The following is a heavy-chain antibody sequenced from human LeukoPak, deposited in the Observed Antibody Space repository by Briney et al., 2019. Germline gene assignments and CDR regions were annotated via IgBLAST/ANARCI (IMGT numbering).Heavy chain of an antibody. V-gene: IGHV4-59*01. Sequence: SETLSLTCTVSGGSISSYYWSWIRQPPGKGLEWIGYIYYSGSTNYNPSLKSRVTISVDTSKNQFSLKLSSVTAADTAVYYCARGASEVWYYYYMDVWGKGTTVTISS. J-gene: IGHJ6*03. CDR1: GGSISSYY. CDR2: IYYSGST. CDR3: ARGASEVWYYYYMDV. D-gene: IGHD3-16*01.